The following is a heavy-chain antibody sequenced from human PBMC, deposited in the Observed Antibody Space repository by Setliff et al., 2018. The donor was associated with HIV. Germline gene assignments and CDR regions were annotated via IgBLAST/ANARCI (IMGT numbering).Heavy chain of an antibody. CDR3: ARGPGHDSSGYYYDYYYMDV. J-gene: IGHJ6*03. CDR2: IYTSGST. D-gene: IGHD3-22*01. CDR1: GGSVSGYY. V-gene: IGHV4-4*08. Sequence: SETLSLTCAVYGGSVSGYYWSWIRQPPGKGLEWIGYIYTSGSTNYNPSLKSRVTISVDTSKNQFSLMLSSVTAADTAVYYCARGPGHDSSGYYYDYYYMDVWGKGTTVTVSS.